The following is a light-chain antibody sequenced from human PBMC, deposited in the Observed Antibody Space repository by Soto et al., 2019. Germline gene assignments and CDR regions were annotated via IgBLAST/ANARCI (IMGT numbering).Light chain of an antibody. J-gene: IGKJ3*01. CDR1: HSIRSW. CDR3: QQYDSGFT. V-gene: IGKV1-5*01. Sequence: DIQMTQSPSTLSASVGDTVTITCRASHSIRSWLAWYQQKPGKAPNPLIYDASHLETGVPSRFSGSGSGTEFTLTISSLQPXDXAXXYCQQYDSGFTFGPGTKVDFK. CDR2: DAS.